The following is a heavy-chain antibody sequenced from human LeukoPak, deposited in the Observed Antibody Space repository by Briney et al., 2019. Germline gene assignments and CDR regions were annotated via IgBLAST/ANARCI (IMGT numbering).Heavy chain of an antibody. CDR2: MFYGGTT. J-gene: IGHJ4*02. V-gene: IGHV4-59*02. Sequence: SETLSLTCTVSGGSVSRYYWSWIRQPPGKGLEWIGYMFYGGTTNYNPSLKSRVTLSVDTSKNQFSLKLSSVTAADTAVYYCARVDPDSSSTLEVFDYWGQGTLVTVSS. CDR3: ARVDPDSSSTLEVFDY. CDR1: GGSVSRYY. D-gene: IGHD6-6*01.